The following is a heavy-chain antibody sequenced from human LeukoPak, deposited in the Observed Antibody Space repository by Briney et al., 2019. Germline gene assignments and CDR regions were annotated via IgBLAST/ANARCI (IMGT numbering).Heavy chain of an antibody. V-gene: IGHV3-7*01. J-gene: IGHJ5*02. CDR3: VRDPALGVS. CDR2: IKEDGSEK. CDR1: RFSISTYW. D-gene: IGHD7-27*01. Sequence: GGSLRLSCAASRFSISTYWMSWVRQAPGKGLEWVANIKEDGSEKYYVDSVKGRFTISRDNAKNSLYLQMNSLRADAAAVYYCVRDPALGVSWGQGTLVVVSS.